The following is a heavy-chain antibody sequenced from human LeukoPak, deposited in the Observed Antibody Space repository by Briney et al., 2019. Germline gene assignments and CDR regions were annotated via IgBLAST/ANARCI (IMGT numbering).Heavy chain of an antibody. D-gene: IGHD6-13*01. CDR3: ARGAGDIAAAGSFDY. Sequence: GESLKISCKGSGCSFTSYWIGWVRQMPGKGLEWMGIIYPGGSNTRYSPSFQGQVTIAADKSISTAYLQWSSLKASDTAMYYCARGAGDIAAAGSFDYWGQGTLVTVSS. J-gene: IGHJ4*02. V-gene: IGHV5-51*01. CDR2: IYPGGSNT. CDR1: GCSFTSYW.